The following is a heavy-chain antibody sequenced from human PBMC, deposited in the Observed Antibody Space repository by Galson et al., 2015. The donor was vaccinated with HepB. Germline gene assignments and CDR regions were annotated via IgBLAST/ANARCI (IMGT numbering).Heavy chain of an antibody. Sequence: SLRLSCAASGFTLSSYSMNWVRQAPGKGLEWVSSISSSSSYIYYADSVKGRFTISRDNAKNSLYLQMNSLRAEDTAVYYCARVGEDVGLRFLEWLPNGMDVWGQGTTVTVSS. J-gene: IGHJ6*02. D-gene: IGHD3-3*01. CDR3: ARVGEDVGLRFLEWLPNGMDV. V-gene: IGHV3-21*01. CDR2: ISSSSSYI. CDR1: GFTLSSYS.